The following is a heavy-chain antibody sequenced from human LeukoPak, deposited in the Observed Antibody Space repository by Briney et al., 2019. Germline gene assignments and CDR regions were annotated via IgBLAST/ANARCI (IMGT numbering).Heavy chain of an antibody. CDR2: ISGYNGNT. J-gene: IGHJ4*02. CDR1: DYTFYSYG. Sequence: ASVKVSCKASDYTFYSYGITWVRQAPGQGLEWMGWISGYNGNTNSAQKLQGRLTMTTDTSTSTAYMEVRSLRSDDTAVYFCASSGYWGQGTLVTVSS. V-gene: IGHV1-18*01. D-gene: IGHD6-25*01. CDR3: ASSGY.